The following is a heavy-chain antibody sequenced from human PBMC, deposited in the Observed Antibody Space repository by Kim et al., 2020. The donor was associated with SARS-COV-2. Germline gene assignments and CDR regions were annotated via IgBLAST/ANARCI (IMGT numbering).Heavy chain of an antibody. CDR2: IQTNTDGGAT. CDR3: AKAIGIFDN. Sequence: GGSLRLSCAASGFTFSNAWMSWVRQAPGKGLEWVGRIQTNTDGGATDYAAPVKGRFTISRDDSKNTLYLEMNSLKTEDTAVYYCAKAIGIFDNWGQGTL. D-gene: IGHD1-26*01. J-gene: IGHJ4*02. V-gene: IGHV3-15*01. CDR1: GFTFSNAW.